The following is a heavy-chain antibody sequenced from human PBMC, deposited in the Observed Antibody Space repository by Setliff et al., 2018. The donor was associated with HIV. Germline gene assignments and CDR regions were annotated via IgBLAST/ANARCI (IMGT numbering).Heavy chain of an antibody. CDR2: INTDGSDT. V-gene: IGHV3-74*01. CDR1: GFTFGNYW. D-gene: IGHD3-3*02. Sequence: PGGSLRLSCAASGFTFGNYWMHWVRRAPGKGPVDISHINTDGSDTNYAASVKGRFTISRDNAKYTLYLQMNSLRVEDTAVYYCVRGSLVPGVDYWGQGTLVTVSS. CDR3: VRGSLVPGVDY. J-gene: IGHJ4*02.